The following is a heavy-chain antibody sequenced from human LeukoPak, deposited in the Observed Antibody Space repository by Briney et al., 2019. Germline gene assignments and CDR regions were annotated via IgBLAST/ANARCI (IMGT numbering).Heavy chain of an antibody. J-gene: IGHJ6*03. CDR2: IIPIFGTA. V-gene: IGHV1-69*06. Sequence: SVKVSCKASGGTFSSYAISWVRQAPGQGLEWMGGIIPIFGTANYAQKFQGRVTITADKSTSTAYMELSSLRSEDTAVYYCARGGDGYNLDYYYYMDVWGKGTTVTVSS. CDR1: GGTFSSYA. CDR3: ARGGDGYNLDYYYYMDV. D-gene: IGHD5-24*01.